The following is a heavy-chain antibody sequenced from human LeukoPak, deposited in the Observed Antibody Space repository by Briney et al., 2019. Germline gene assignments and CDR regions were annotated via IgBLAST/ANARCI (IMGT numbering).Heavy chain of an antibody. V-gene: IGHV1-2*02. CDR2: INPNSGGT. CDR1: GYTFTGYY. J-gene: IGHJ4*02. CDR3: ARDMELGYSSGWYENY. Sequence: GASVKVSCKASGYTFTGYYMHWVRQAPGQGLEWMGWINPNSGGTNYAQKFQGRVTITRDTSISTACMELSRLRSDDTAVYYCARDMELGYSSGWYENYWGQGTLVTVSS. D-gene: IGHD6-19*01.